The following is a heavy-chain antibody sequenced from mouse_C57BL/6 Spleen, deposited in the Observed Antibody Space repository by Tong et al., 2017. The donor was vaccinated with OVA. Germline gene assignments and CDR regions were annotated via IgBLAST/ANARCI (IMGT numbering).Heavy chain of an antibody. Sequence: VQLKESGPGLVAPSQSLSITCTVSGFSLTSYGVHWVRQPPGKGLEWLGVIWAGGSTNYNSALMSRLSISKDNSKSKVCSKMNKPQTEDKAMYYCARDYGYGYYFNYCGQGTTHTDSS. J-gene: IGHJ2*01. D-gene: IGHD2-2*01. CDR2: IWAGGST. CDR1: GFSLTSYG. CDR3: ARDYGYGYYFNY. V-gene: IGHV2-9*02.